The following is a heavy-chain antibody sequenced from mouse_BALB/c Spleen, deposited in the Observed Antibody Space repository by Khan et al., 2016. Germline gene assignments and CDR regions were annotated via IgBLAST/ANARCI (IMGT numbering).Heavy chain of an antibody. CDR3: ARTPTAYYAMDY. V-gene: IGHV3-2*02. CDR1: GYSITSDYA. Sequence: VQLKESGPGLVKPSQSLSLTCTVTGYSITSDYAWNWIRQFPGNKLEWMGYIIYSGSTRDYPSLKSRISVTRDTSKNQFFLQLNSVTTEDTATYYCARTPTAYYAMDYWGQGTSVTVSS. CDR2: IIYSGST. D-gene: IGHD1-2*01. J-gene: IGHJ4*01.